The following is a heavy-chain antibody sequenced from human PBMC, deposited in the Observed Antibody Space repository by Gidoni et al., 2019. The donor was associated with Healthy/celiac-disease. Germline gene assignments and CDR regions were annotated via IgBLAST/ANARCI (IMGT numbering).Heavy chain of an antibody. CDR1: GFTFSSYA. J-gene: IGHJ4*02. V-gene: IGHV3-30*04. Sequence: QVQLVESGGGVVQPGRSLRLSCAASGFTFSSYAMHWVRQAPGKGLEWVAVISYDGSNKYYADSVKGRFTISRDKSKNTLYLQMNSLRAEDTAVYYCARVDTAQGDGYWGQGTLVTVSS. CDR3: ARVDTAQGDGY. CDR2: ISYDGSNK. D-gene: IGHD5-18*01.